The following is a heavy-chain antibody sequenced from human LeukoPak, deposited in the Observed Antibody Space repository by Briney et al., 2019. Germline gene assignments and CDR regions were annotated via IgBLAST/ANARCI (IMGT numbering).Heavy chain of an antibody. J-gene: IGHJ4*02. CDR3: AKADYSNYVFPDY. Sequence: PGRSLRLSCAASGFTFSSYAMSWVRQAPGKGLEWVSAISGSGGSTYYADSVKGRFTISRDNSKNTLYLQMNSLRAEDTAVYYCAKADYSNYVFPDYWGQGTLVTVSS. D-gene: IGHD4-4*01. CDR1: GFTFSSYA. V-gene: IGHV3-23*01. CDR2: ISGSGGST.